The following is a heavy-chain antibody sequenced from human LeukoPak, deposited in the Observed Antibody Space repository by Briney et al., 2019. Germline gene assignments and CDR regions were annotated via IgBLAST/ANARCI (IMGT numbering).Heavy chain of an antibody. CDR2: IYYSGST. CDR1: GGSISSGDYY. Sequence: PSETLSLTCTVSGGSISSGDYYWGWIRQPPGKGLEWIGYIYYSGSTYYNPSLKSRVTISVDTSKNQFSLKLSSVTAADTAVYYCARADCSSTSCYRSYYYYMDVWGKGTTVTVSS. D-gene: IGHD2-2*02. J-gene: IGHJ6*03. CDR3: ARADCSSTSCYRSYYYYMDV. V-gene: IGHV4-30-4*02.